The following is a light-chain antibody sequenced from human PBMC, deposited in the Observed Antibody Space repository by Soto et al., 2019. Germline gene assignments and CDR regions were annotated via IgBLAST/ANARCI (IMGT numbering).Light chain of an antibody. V-gene: IGLV1-51*02. CDR2: ENN. CDR3: GTWDSSLSVGV. CDR1: SSNIGNSY. Sequence: QSLLTQPPSVSAAPGQTVTISCSGSSSNIGNSYVSWYQQLPGTAPKLLIYENNMRPSGTPDRFSGSKAGTSATLGITGLQTGDEADYYCGTWDSSLSVGVFGGGTKLTVL. J-gene: IGLJ3*02.